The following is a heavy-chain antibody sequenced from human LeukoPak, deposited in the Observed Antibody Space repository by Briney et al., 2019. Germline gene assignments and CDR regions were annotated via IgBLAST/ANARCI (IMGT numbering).Heavy chain of an antibody. V-gene: IGHV4-34*01. Sequence: ASETLSLTCAVYGGSFSGYYWSWIRQPPGKGLESIGEINHSGSTNYNPSLKSRVTISVDTSKNQFSLKLSSVTAADTAVYYCARHQSAMVTIWDYWGQGTLVTVSS. CDR1: GGSFSGYY. CDR3: ARHQSAMVTIWDY. CDR2: INHSGST. D-gene: IGHD5-18*01. J-gene: IGHJ4*02.